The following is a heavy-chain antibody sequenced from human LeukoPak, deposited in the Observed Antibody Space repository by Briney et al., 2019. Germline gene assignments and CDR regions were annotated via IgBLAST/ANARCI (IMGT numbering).Heavy chain of an antibody. CDR1: GFTFGSYG. D-gene: IGHD2-2*01. J-gene: IGHJ4*02. V-gene: IGHV3-23*01. CDR3: AKLQTAVVPAATLGFDS. CDR2: ISGSGGST. Sequence: GGTLRLSCAASGFTFGSYGMSWVRQAPGKGLEWVSAISGSGGSTYYADSVKGRFTISRDNSKNTFHLQMNSLRAEDTAIYYCAKLQTAVVPAATLGFDSWGQGTLVTVSS.